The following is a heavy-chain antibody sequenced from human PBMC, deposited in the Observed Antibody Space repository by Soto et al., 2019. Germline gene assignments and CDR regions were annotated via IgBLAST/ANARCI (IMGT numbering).Heavy chain of an antibody. Sequence: QLHLVQSGAVVKKPGASVTVSCSASGYPVTAYYMHWVRQAPGRGLEWMGGINPATGAAKGTQTFRGRVTMTRDTSTSTVFMELSGLTSEDTAVFYCARGGGVGVAGSAAFDMWGQGTLVTVSS. D-gene: IGHD3-3*01. CDR2: INPATGAA. J-gene: IGHJ3*02. CDR1: GYPVTAYY. V-gene: IGHV1-2*02. CDR3: ARGGGVGVAGSAAFDM.